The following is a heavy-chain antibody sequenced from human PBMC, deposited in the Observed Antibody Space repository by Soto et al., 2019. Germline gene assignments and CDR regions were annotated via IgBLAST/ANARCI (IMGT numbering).Heavy chain of an antibody. CDR3: ARGRVVVPAAVMFNCLDP. Sequence: SETLSLTCTVSGGSISSYYWSWIRQLPGKGLEWIGYIYYSGSTNYNPSLKSRVTISVDTSKNQFSLKLSSVTAADTAVYYCARGRVVVPAAVMFNCLDPWGQGALVTAPQ. CDR1: GGSISSYY. D-gene: IGHD2-2*01. CDR2: IYYSGST. V-gene: IGHV4-59*01. J-gene: IGHJ5*02.